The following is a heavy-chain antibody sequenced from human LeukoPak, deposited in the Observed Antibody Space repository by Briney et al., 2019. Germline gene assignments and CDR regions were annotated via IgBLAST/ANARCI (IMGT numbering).Heavy chain of an antibody. Sequence: PSETLSLTCAVYGGSFSGYYWSWICQLPGKGLEWIGEINHSGSTNYNPSLKSRVTISVDTSKNQFSLKLSSVTAADTAVYYCARTRRGYCSSTSCYGEDWYFDLWCRGTLVTVSS. J-gene: IGHJ2*01. D-gene: IGHD2-2*01. CDR3: ARTRRGYCSSTSCYGEDWYFDL. CDR1: GGSFSGYY. CDR2: INHSGST. V-gene: IGHV4-34*01.